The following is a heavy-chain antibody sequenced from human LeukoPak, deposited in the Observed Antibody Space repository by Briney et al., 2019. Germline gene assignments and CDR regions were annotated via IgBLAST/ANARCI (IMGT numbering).Heavy chain of an antibody. Sequence: GGSLRLSCAASGFTFSSFGMHWVRQAPGKGLEWVAFIRYDGSNKYYADSVKGRFTISRDNSRNTLYLQMNSLRAEDTAVYYCAKVLVLSSSLGSLDYWGQGTLVTVSS. CDR3: AKVLVLSSSLGSLDY. D-gene: IGHD6-6*01. CDR1: GFTFSSFG. J-gene: IGHJ4*02. CDR2: IRYDGSNK. V-gene: IGHV3-30*02.